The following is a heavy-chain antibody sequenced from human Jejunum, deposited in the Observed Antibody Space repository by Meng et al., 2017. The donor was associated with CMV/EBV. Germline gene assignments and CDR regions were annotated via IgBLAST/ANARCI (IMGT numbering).Heavy chain of an antibody. J-gene: IGHJ4*02. CDR2: IKQDGSAT. CDR3: VREDIVVFDY. V-gene: IGHV3-7*01. D-gene: IGHD2-15*01. Sequence: CAVSGFTYSNFWMSWVRQSPGMGLEWVANIKQDGSATYYADSVKGRFTISRDNAKNSLYLQMDNLRADDTAVYYCVREDIVVFDYWGQGTLVTVSS. CDR1: GFTYSNFW.